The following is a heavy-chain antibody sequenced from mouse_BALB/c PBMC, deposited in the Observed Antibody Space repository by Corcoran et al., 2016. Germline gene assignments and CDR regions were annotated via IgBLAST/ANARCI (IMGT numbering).Heavy chain of an antibody. V-gene: IGHV1-18*01. J-gene: IGHJ1*01. D-gene: IGHD2-3*01. CDR3: ARDDGYWYFDV. CDR1: GYTFTDYN. CDR2: INPNNGGT. Sequence: EVLLQQSGPELVKPGASVKIPCKASGYTFTDYNMDWVKQSHGKSLEWIGDINPNNGGTIYNQKFKGKATLTVDKSSSTAYMELRSLTSEDTAVYYCARDDGYWYFDVWGAGTTVTVSS.